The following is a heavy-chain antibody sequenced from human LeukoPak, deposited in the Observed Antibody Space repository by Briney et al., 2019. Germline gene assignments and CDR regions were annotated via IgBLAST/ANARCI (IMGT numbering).Heavy chain of an antibody. D-gene: IGHD3-3*01. CDR1: GFIFSSYT. CDR2: ISSSGSYI. V-gene: IGHV3-21*04. CDR3: AKFPITIFGVVSNDAFDI. J-gene: IGHJ3*02. Sequence: GGSLRLSCAASGFIFSSYTMNWVRQAPGKGLEWVSSISSSGSYIYYADSVKGRFTISRDNSKNTLYLQMNSLRAKDTAVYYCAKFPITIFGVVSNDAFDIWGQGTMVTVSS.